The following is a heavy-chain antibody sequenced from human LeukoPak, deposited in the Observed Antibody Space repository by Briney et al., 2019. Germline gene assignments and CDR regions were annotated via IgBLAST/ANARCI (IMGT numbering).Heavy chain of an antibody. J-gene: IGHJ5*02. V-gene: IGHV1-18*01. Sequence: ASEKVSCKASGYTFTSYGISWVRQAPGQGLEWMGWISAYNGNTNYAQKLQGRVTMTTDTSTSPAYMELRSLRSDDTAVYYCARGARDTYDSSGYYDPWGQGTLVTVSS. D-gene: IGHD3-22*01. CDR3: ARGARDTYDSSGYYDP. CDR2: ISAYNGNT. CDR1: GYTFTSYG.